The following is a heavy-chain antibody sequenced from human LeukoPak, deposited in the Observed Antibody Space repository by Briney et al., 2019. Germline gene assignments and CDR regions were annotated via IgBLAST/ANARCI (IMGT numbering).Heavy chain of an antibody. V-gene: IGHV1-18*01. CDR1: GYTFTSYG. D-gene: IGHD3-3*01. CDR3: ARAHYDFWSGYYHRHFDY. Sequence: ASVKVSCKASGYTFTSYGISWVRQAPGQGLEWMGWISAYNGNTNYAQKLQGRVTTTTDTSTSTAYMELRSLRSDDTAVYYCARAHYDFWSGYYHRHFDYWGQGTLVTVSS. CDR2: ISAYNGNT. J-gene: IGHJ4*02.